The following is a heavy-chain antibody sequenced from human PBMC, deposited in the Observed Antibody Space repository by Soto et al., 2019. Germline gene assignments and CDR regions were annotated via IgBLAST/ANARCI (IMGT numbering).Heavy chain of an antibody. Sequence: SETLSLTCTVSGGSISSSSYYWSWIRQPPGKGLEWIGYIYYSESTNYNPSLKSRVIISVDTSNNQFSLRLSSVTAADTAVYYCARAYYDTSGYSLDPWGQGTLVTVSS. V-gene: IGHV4-61*01. CDR1: GGSISSSSYY. CDR2: IYYSEST. J-gene: IGHJ5*02. D-gene: IGHD3-22*01. CDR3: ARAYYDTSGYSLDP.